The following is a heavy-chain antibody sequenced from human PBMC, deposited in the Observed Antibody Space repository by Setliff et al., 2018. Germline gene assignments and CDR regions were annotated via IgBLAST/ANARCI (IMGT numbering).Heavy chain of an antibody. CDR3: ARDSRGLVPAAIEGSYYYYGMDV. CDR2: MNPNSGNT. D-gene: IGHD2-2*02. V-gene: IGHV1-8*03. Sequence: ASVKVSCKASGYTFTSYDINWVRQATGQGLEWMGWMNPNSGNTGSAQKFQGRVTITADESTSTAYMELSSLRSEDTAVYYCARDSRGLVPAAIEGSYYYYGMDVWGQGTTVTVSS. CDR1: GYTFTSYD. J-gene: IGHJ6*02.